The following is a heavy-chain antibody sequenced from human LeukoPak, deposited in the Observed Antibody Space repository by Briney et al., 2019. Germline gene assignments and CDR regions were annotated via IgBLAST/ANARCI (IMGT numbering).Heavy chain of an antibody. V-gene: IGHV1-69*01. CDR2: IIPIFGTA. Sequence: SVKVSCKASGGTFSSYAISWVRQAPGQGLEWMGGIIPIFGTANYAQKFQGRVTITADESTSTAYMELSSLRSEDTAVYYCAREIYYDSSGYNYYYYGMDVWGQGTTVTVSS. J-gene: IGHJ6*02. CDR3: AREIYYDSSGYNYYYYGMDV. D-gene: IGHD3-22*01. CDR1: GGTFSSYA.